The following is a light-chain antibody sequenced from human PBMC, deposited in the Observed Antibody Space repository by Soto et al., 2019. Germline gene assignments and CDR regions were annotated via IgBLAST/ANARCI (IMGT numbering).Light chain of an antibody. J-gene: IGKJ1*01. Sequence: EIILTQSPDTLSLSPGERATLSCRASQTVSSNYLAWCQQRPGQAPRLLIYGASNRATGIPARFSGSGSGTDFTLTISSLEPEDFAVYYCQQRSNWPGTFGQGTKVDIK. CDR2: GAS. CDR1: QTVSSNY. CDR3: QQRSNWPGT. V-gene: IGKV3D-20*02.